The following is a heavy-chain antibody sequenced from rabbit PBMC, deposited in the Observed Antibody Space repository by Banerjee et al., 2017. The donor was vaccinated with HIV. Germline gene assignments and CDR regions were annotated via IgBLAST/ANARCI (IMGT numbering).Heavy chain of an antibody. J-gene: IGHJ4*01. CDR1: GFSFSNGYV. D-gene: IGHD1-1*01. CDR2: IDAGSGGST. CDR3: ARGSSGDFTYFNL. V-gene: IGHV1S45*01. Sequence: QVQLEESGGDLVKPEGSLTLTCTASGFSFSNGYVMCWVRQAPGKGLEWIACIDAGSGGSTYYASWATGRFTISKTSSTTVTLQMTSLTAADTATYFCARGSSGDFTYFNLWGPGTLVTVS.